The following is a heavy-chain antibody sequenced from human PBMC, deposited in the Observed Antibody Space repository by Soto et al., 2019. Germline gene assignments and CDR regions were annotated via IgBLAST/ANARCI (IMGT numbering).Heavy chain of an antibody. CDR3: ASRGYSYGPFDY. V-gene: IGHV4-39*01. CDR1: GGSISSSSYY. D-gene: IGHD5-18*01. Sequence: PSETLSLTCTVSGGSISSSSYYWGWIRQPPGKGLEWIGSIYYSGSTYYNPSLKSRVTISVDTSKNQFSLKLSSVTAADTAVYYCASRGYSYGPFDYWGQGTLVTVSS. CDR2: IYYSGST. J-gene: IGHJ4*02.